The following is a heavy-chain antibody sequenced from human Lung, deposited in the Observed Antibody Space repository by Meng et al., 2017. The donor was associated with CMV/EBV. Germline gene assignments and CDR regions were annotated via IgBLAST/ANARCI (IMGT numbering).Heavy chain of an antibody. CDR1: GFIVSDNY. D-gene: IGHD3-3*01. CDR3: ARLSDPEWLPFAMDV. J-gene: IGHJ6*02. Sequence: GESLKISCAVSGFIVSDNYISWVRQAPGKGLECVSVIYNEGRTFYVDSVKGRFTISRDNSKNTVYLQMSSLRTDDTAVYFCARLSDPEWLPFAMDVWGQGTXVTVYS. CDR2: IYNEGRT. V-gene: IGHV3-66*02.